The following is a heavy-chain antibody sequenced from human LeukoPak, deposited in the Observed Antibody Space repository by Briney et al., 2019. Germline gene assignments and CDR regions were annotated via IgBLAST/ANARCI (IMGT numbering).Heavy chain of an antibody. D-gene: IGHD2-21*01. CDR2: IKQDGSEK. J-gene: IGHJ4*02. Sequence: GGSLRLSCAASGFTFSNYWMTWIRQAPGKGLEWVATIKQDGSEKYYVDSVQGRFTISRDNAQNSLYLQLNSLRAQDSALYYCVRACGSAACPFYFHYWGQGTLATVSS. CDR3: VRACGSAACPFYFHY. V-gene: IGHV3-7*01. CDR1: GFTFSNYW.